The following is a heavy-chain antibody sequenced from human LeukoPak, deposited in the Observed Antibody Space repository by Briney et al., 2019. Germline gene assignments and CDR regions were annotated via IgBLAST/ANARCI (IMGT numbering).Heavy chain of an antibody. D-gene: IGHD3-10*01. V-gene: IGHV3-7*01. CDR2: INQDGSEK. J-gene: IGHJ4*02. CDR1: GFTFSNYW. Sequence: GGSLRLSCAASGFTFSNYWMSWVRQAPGKGLEWVANINQDGSEKYYVDSVKGRFTISRDNAKNSLYLQMNSLRAEDTAVYYCALNPDYYGSGSFDYWGQGTLVTVSS. CDR3: ALNPDYYGSGSFDY.